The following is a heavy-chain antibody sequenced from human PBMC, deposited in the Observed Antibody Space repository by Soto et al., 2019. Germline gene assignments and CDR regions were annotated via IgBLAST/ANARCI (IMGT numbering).Heavy chain of an antibody. CDR2: INAGNGNT. Sequence: ASVKVSCKASGDTFTSYAMHWVRQAPGQRLEWMGWINAGNGNTKYSQKFQGRVTITRDTSASTAYMELSSLRSEDTAVYYCASISTTGTNTDAFDIWGQGTMVTVSS. V-gene: IGHV1-3*01. CDR1: GDTFTSYA. J-gene: IGHJ3*02. CDR3: ASISTTGTNTDAFDI. D-gene: IGHD1-1*01.